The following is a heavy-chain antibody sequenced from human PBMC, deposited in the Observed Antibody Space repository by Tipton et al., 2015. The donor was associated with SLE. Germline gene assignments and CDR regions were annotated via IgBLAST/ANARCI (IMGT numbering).Heavy chain of an antibody. D-gene: IGHD2-15*01. CDR2: IYYSRST. CDR1: GASISGGAYY. J-gene: IGHJ6*03. CDR3: ARGSRDSIYYYSYMDV. Sequence: TLSLTCNISGASISGGAYYWTWIRQHPGKGLEWIGYIYYSRSTFYNPSLKSRLTLSLDTSEKQFSLKLSSVTAADTAVYYCARGSRDSIYYYSYMDVWGKGTTVTVSS. V-gene: IGHV4-31*03.